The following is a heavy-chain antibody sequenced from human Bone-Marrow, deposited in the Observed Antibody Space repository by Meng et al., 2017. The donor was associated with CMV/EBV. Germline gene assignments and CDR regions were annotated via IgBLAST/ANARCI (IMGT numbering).Heavy chain of an antibody. D-gene: IGHD3-22*01. CDR3: ARTDYYDSSGYYQPFDY. J-gene: IGHJ4*02. CDR2: ILPILGIE. Sequence: TFTDYYMDWVRQAPGQGLEWRGGILPILGIENYAQKFQGRVTITADKSTSTAYMELSSLRSEDTAVYYCARTDYYDSSGYYQPFDYWGQGTLVTV. V-gene: IGHV1-69*10. CDR1: TFTDYY.